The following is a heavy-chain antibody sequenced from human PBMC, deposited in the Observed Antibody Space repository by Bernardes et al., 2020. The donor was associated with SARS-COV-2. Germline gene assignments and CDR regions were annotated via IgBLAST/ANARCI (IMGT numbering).Heavy chain of an antibody. CDR3: ARGSGNYYFDY. D-gene: IGHD1-26*01. CDR2: INGDGSGI. J-gene: IGHJ4*02. V-gene: IGHV3-74*01. CDR1: GFTFSSYW. Sequence: GGSLRLSCAASGFTFSSYWMHWVRLGPGKGPVWVSRINGDGSGINYADSVKGRFTISRDNARNTLYLEMNSLRAEDTAVYYCARGSGNYYFDYWGQGTLVTVSS.